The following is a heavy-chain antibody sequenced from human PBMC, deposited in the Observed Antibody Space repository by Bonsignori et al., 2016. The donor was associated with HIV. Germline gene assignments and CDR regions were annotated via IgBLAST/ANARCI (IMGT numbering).Heavy chain of an antibody. V-gene: IGHV3-30*02. CDR3: ARGRMTTVTPSGD. Sequence: QVQLVESGGGVVQPGGSLETLLCSVWIHLQLLRHALGPPGSRQRGWSGWHLFGLMEVINSMQTPMKGRFTISRDNSGNLFLEMNSLRTDDTAVYYCARGRMTTVTPSGDWGQGTLV. D-gene: IGHD4-17*01. CDR1: IHLQLLR. J-gene: IGHJ4*02. CDR2: FGLMEVI.